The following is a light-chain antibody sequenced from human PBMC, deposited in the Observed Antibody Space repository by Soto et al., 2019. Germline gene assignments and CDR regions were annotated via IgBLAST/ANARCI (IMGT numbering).Light chain of an antibody. CDR2: EVS. V-gene: IGLV2-14*01. Sequence: QSALAHPASLSGSPGQSITISCTGTSSDVGGYNYVSWYQQHPGKAPKLMIYEVSNRPSGVSNRFSGSKSGNTASLTISGLQAEDEADYYCSSYTSSSTLLYVFGTGTKV. J-gene: IGLJ1*01. CDR3: SSYTSSSTLLYV. CDR1: SSDVGGYNY.